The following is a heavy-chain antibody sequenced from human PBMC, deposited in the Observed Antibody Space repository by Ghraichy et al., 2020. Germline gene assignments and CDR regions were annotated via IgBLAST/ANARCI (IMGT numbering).Heavy chain of an antibody. J-gene: IGHJ4*02. D-gene: IGHD1-26*01. CDR1: GFTFSSYA. CDR2: ISYDGSNK. Sequence: GESLNISCAASGFTFSSYAMHWVRQAPGKGLEWVAVISYDGSNKYYADSVKGRFTISRDNSKNTLYLQMNSLRAEDTAVYYCAIPDTELPSIPVDYWGQGTLVTVSS. CDR3: AIPDTELPSIPVDY. V-gene: IGHV3-30-3*01.